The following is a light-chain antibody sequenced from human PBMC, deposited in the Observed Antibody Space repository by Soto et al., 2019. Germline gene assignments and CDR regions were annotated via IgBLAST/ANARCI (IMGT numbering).Light chain of an antibody. J-gene: IGLJ1*01. CDR1: SGDVGSHNL. Sequence: QSALTQPASVSGSPGQSITISCTGTSGDVGSHNLVSWYQQHPGKAPKLMIYEGSQRPSGVSNRFSGSRSGNTASLTISGLQAEDEADYYCSSYTVSASPDVFGTGTKLTVL. CDR2: EGS. V-gene: IGLV2-14*02. CDR3: SSYTVSASPDV.